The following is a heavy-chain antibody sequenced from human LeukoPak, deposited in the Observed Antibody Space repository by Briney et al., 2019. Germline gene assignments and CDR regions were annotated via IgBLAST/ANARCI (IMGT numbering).Heavy chain of an antibody. CDR1: GFTFSSYA. CDR3: ARDTYGDGFDY. Sequence: PGGSLRLSCAASGFTFSSYAMTWVRQAPGKGLEWVSGISVSGGSTYYADSVKGRFTTSRDTSKNTLYLQMNSLRAEDTAVYYCARDTYGDGFDYWGQGTLVTVSS. J-gene: IGHJ4*02. V-gene: IGHV3-23*01. CDR2: ISVSGGST. D-gene: IGHD4-17*01.